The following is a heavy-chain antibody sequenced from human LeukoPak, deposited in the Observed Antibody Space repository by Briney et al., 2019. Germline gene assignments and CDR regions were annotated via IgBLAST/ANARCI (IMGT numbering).Heavy chain of an antibody. D-gene: IGHD1-26*01. J-gene: IGHJ4*02. CDR2: INPNSGGT. V-gene: IGHV1-2*02. CDR3: ASSPVGGWGVDKRCFEF. Sequence: ASVNLSFKASGYTFTSYYIHWVRQAPGQGLEWMGWINPNSGGTNYAQKLQGRVTMTRDKSLSTAYMELSRLRSDDTAVYYCASSPVGGWGVDKRCFEFWGQGTLVTVSS. CDR1: GYTFTSYY.